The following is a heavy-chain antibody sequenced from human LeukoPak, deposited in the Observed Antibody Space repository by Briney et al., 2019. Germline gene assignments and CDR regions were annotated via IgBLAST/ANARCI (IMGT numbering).Heavy chain of an antibody. V-gene: IGHV4-59*01. Sequence: SETLSLTCTVSGGSISSYYWSWIRQPPGKGLEWIGYIYYSGSTNYNPSLKSRVTISVDTSKNQFSLRLSSVTAADTAVYYCARVSGYVMEDYFDYWGQGTLVTVSS. CDR3: ARVSGYVMEDYFDY. CDR1: GGSISSYY. CDR2: IYYSGST. D-gene: IGHD3-10*01. J-gene: IGHJ4*02.